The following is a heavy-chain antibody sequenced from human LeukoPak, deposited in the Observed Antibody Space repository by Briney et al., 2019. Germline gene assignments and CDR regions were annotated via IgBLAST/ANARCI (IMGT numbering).Heavy chain of an antibody. Sequence: GGSLRLSCAASGFTFEDYTMHWVRQAPGKGLEWVSLISRDGGSTYYADSVKGRFTISRDNNKNSLHLQMNSLRTEDTALYYCAKDSDDNYFDYWGQGTLVAVSS. CDR1: GFTFEDYT. CDR2: ISRDGGST. V-gene: IGHV3-43*01. J-gene: IGHJ4*02. D-gene: IGHD3-9*01. CDR3: AKDSDDNYFDY.